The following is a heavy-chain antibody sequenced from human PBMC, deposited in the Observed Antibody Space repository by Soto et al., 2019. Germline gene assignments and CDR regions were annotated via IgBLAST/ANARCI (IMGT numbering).Heavy chain of an antibody. J-gene: IGHJ1*01. CDR2: INHSGST. CDR1: GGSFSGYY. V-gene: IGHV4-34*01. Sequence: SETLSLTCAVYGGSFSGYYWSWIRQPPGMGLEWIGEINHSGSTNYNPSLKSRVTISVDTSKNQFSLKLSSVTAADTAVYYCARGSPWDIAVAGQQGVYFQHWGQGTLVTVSS. CDR3: ARGSPWDIAVAGQQGVYFQH. D-gene: IGHD6-19*01.